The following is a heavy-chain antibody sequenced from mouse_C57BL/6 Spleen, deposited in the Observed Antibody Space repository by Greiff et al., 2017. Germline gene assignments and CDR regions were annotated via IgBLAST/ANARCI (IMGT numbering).Heavy chain of an antibody. CDR2: IRSKSNNYAT. CDR1: GFSFNTYA. D-gene: IGHD1-1*01. CDR3: VRQGGSSPLYYAMDY. Sequence: EVQRVESGGGLVQPKGSLKLSCAASGFSFNTYAMTWVRPAPGKGLEWVARIRSKSNNYATYYADSVKDRFTISRDDSESMLYLQMNNLKTEDTAMYYCVRQGGSSPLYYAMDYWGQGTSVTVSS. V-gene: IGHV10-1*01. J-gene: IGHJ4*01.